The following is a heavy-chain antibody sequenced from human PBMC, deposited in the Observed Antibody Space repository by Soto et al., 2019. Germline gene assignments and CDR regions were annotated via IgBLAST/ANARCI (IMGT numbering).Heavy chain of an antibody. V-gene: IGHV3-23*01. J-gene: IGHJ4*02. CDR3: AKDRALTRSQFDS. D-gene: IGHD3-9*01. CDR2: ISGRGDST. Sequence: GGSLRLSCAASGFPFSSYGMNWVRQAPGKGLEWVSVISGRGDSTYYADSVKGRFTISRDNSKNILYLQMNSLRAEDTAVYHCAKDRALTRSQFDSWGQGTLVTVSS. CDR1: GFPFSSYG.